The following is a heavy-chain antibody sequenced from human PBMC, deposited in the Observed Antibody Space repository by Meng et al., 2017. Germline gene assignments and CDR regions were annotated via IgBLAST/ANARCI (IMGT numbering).Heavy chain of an antibody. CDR1: GFTFSGYW. Sequence: GESLKISCAASGFTFSGYWMSWVRQAPGEGLEGVANIKEDGSEKYYVDSVKGRYTISRDNAENSLYLQMSRLRAEDTAVYYGVRDVSSGWQMTTYYYYGMDVWGQGTTVTVSS. J-gene: IGHJ6*02. V-gene: IGHV3-7*01. CDR2: IKEDGSEK. CDR3: VRDVSSGWQMTTYYYYGMDV. D-gene: IGHD6-19*01.